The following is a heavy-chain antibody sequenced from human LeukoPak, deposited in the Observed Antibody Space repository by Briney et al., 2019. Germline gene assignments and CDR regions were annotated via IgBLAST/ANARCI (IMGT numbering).Heavy chain of an antibody. CDR1: GGAFNSYA. V-gene: IGHV1-69*13. Sequence: GASVKVSCKASGGAFNSYAINWVRQAPGQGLEWMGGITPIFGTAKYAQKFQGRVTITADESTSTAYMELSSLRSEDTAVYYCARGGSVAGLGYYYYYMDVWGKGTTVTVSS. CDR2: ITPIFGTA. CDR3: ARGGSVAGLGYYYYYMDV. D-gene: IGHD6-19*01. J-gene: IGHJ6*03.